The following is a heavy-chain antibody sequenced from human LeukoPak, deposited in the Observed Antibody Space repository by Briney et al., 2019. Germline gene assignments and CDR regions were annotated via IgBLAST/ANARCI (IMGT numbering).Heavy chain of an antibody. CDR3: ARSGTYTLDY. D-gene: IGHD1-26*01. Sequence: SQTLSLTCAISGDSVSSNSAAWNWIRQSPSRGLEWLARTYYRSKWYNDYAVSMKSRITINSDTSKNQFSLQLNSVTPKDTAVYYCARSGTYTLDYWGQGTPVTVSS. J-gene: IGHJ4*02. CDR2: TYYRSKWYN. V-gene: IGHV6-1*01. CDR1: GDSVSSNSAA.